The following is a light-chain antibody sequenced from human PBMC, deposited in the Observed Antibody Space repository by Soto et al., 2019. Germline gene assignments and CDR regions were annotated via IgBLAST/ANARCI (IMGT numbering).Light chain of an antibody. CDR2: EVS. V-gene: IGLV2-14*01. Sequence: QSALTQPASVSGSPGQSLTISCTGTSSDVGGYDFVSWYQHHPGKVPKLMIFEVSKRPSGVSNRFSGSKSGNTASLTISGLQAEDEADYYCSSYTSTTPVFGGGTKLTVL. CDR1: SSDVGGYDF. J-gene: IGLJ2*01. CDR3: SSYTSTTPV.